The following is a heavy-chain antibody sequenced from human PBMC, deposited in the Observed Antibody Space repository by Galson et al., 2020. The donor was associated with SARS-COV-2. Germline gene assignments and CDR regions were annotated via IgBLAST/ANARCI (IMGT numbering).Heavy chain of an antibody. J-gene: IGHJ3*02. CDR2: IRPFNSDT. V-gene: IGHV1-45*02. CDR1: GYTLTYRF. CDR3: ASPVGKSGVTYEHDAFDI. Sequence: KASGYTLTYRFVHWVRQAPGQGLEWMGWIRPFNSDTNYAQRFQGRVTFTTDRSRSTVYMELTNLRSEDSGVYFCASPVGKSGVTYEHDAFDIWGQGTMVTISS. D-gene: IGHD1-26*01.